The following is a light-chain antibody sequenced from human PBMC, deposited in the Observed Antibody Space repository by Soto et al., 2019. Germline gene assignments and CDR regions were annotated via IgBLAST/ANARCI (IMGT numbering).Light chain of an antibody. V-gene: IGKV1-5*01. J-gene: IGKJ1*01. CDR3: QQYPWT. CDR1: QSISSW. CDR2: DAS. Sequence: DIQMTQSPSTLSASVGDRVTITCRASQSISSWLAWYQQKPGKAPKLLIYDASSLESGVPSRFSGSGSGTEFTLTISSLQPDDFATYYCQQYPWTFGQGTTVEIK.